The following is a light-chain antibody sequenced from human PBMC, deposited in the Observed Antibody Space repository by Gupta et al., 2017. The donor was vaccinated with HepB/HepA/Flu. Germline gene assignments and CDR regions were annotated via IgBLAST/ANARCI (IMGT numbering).Light chain of an antibody. V-gene: IGKV2-30*01. Sequence: DVVMTQPPLSLPVTLGQPASISCRSSQSLVYSDGNTYLNWFQQRPGQSPRRLIYKVSNRDSGVPDRFSGSGSGTDFTLKISRVEAEDVGVYYCVQGTHWPFTFGQGTNLEIK. CDR2: KVS. CDR1: QSLVYSDGNTY. CDR3: VQGTHWPFT. J-gene: IGKJ2*01.